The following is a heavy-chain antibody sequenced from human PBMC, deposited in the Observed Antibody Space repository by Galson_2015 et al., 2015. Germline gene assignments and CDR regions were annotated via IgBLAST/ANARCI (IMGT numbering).Heavy chain of an antibody. V-gene: IGHV3-33*01. CDR1: GFTFSRYG. Sequence: SLRLSCAASGFTFSRYGMHWVRQAPGKGLEWAAVIWSNGNNKYYADSVKGRFTLSRDNSKDRLSLEMNSLRVEDTAIYYCVRETGPFNGFDISGQGTVVTVSS. CDR3: VRETGPFNGFDI. J-gene: IGHJ3*02. CDR2: IWSNGNNK. D-gene: IGHD3-9*01.